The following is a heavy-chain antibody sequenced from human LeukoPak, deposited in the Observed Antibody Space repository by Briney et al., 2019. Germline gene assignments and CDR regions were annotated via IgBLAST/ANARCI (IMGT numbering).Heavy chain of an antibody. CDR2: ISAYNGNT. D-gene: IGHD4-17*01. Sequence: GASVKVSCKASGYTFTSYGIGWVRQAPGQGLEWMGWISAYNGNTNYAQKLQGRATMTTDTSTSTAYMELRSLRSDDTAVYYCARARTTVTSFRFDYWGQGTLVTVSS. CDR3: ARARTTVTSFRFDY. V-gene: IGHV1-18*01. J-gene: IGHJ4*02. CDR1: GYTFTSYG.